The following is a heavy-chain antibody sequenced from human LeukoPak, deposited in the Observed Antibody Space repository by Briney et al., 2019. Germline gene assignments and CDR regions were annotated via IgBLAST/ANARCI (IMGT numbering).Heavy chain of an antibody. CDR1: GGSISSSSYY. CDR2: IYYSGST. Sequence: SETLSLTRTVSGGSISSSSYYWGWIRQPPGKGLEWIGSIYYSGSTYYNPSLKSRVTISVDTSKNQFSLKLSSVTAADTAVYYCARRADSDYWGQGTLVTVSS. J-gene: IGHJ4*02. CDR3: ARRADSDY. V-gene: IGHV4-39*01.